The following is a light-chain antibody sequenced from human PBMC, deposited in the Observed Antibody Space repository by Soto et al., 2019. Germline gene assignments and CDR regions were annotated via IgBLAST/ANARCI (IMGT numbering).Light chain of an antibody. J-gene: IGLJ1*01. CDR3: NSYTSTSTWV. CDR2: GAS. Sequence: QSVLTQPASVSGSPGQSITISCTGTSSDVGSYNYVSWYQQHPGKAPKLMIYGASNRPSGVSNRFSGSKSGNTSSLTISGLQAEDDDDYYCNSYTSTSTWVFGTGTKLTVL. CDR1: SSDVGSYNY. V-gene: IGLV2-14*01.